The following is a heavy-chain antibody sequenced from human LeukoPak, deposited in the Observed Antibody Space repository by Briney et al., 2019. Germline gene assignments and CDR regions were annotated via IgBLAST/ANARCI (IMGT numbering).Heavy chain of an antibody. D-gene: IGHD1-26*01. J-gene: IGHJ4*02. V-gene: IGHV3-33*06. CDR3: AKSDYPIVGATSMDY. CDR1: GFTFSSYG. CDR2: IWYDGSKK. Sequence: GRSLRLSCAASGFTFSSYGMHWVRQAPGKGLEWVAVIWYDGSKKYYADSVKGRFTISRDNSKNTLYLQMNSLRAEDTAVYYCAKSDYPIVGATSMDYWGQGTLVTVSS.